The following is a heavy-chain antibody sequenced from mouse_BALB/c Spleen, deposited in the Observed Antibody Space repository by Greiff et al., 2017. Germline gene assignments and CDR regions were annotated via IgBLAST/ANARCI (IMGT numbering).Heavy chain of an antibody. CDR2: INPNNGGT. V-gene: IGHV1-18*01. CDR1: GYTFTDYN. CDR3: ARVYYDYDGAWFAY. D-gene: IGHD2-4*01. J-gene: IGHJ3*01. Sequence: EVQRVESGPELVKPGASVKIPCKASGYTFTDYNMDWVKQSHGKSLEWIGDINPNNGGTIYNQKFKGKATLTVDKSSSTAYMELRSLTSEDTAVYYCARVYYDYDGAWFAYWGQGTLVTVSA.